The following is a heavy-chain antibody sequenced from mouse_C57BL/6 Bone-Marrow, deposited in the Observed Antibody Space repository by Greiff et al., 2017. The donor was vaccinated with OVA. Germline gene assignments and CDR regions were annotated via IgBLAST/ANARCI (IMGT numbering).Heavy chain of an antibody. V-gene: IGHV1-19*01. CDR1: GYTFTDYY. CDR3: ARGGITNGFY. Sequence: VQLKESGPVLVKPGASVKMSCKASGYTFTDYYMNWVKQSHGKSLEWIGVINPYNGGTSYNQKFKGKATLTVDKSSSTAYMELNSLTSEDSAVYYCARGGITNGFYWGQGTTLTVSS. CDR2: INPYNGGT. D-gene: IGHD1-1*01. J-gene: IGHJ2*01.